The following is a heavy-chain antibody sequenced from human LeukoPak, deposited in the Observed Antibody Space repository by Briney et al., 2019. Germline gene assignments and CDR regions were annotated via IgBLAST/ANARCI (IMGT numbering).Heavy chain of an antibody. D-gene: IGHD6-6*01. Sequence: SETLSLTCTVSGGSISSYYWSWIRQPPGKGLEWIGYIYTSGSTNYNPSLKSRVTISVDTSKNQFSLKLSSVTAADTAVYYCARHTPRRPYYFDYWGQGTLVTVSS. CDR3: ARHTPRRPYYFDY. CDR2: IYTSGST. V-gene: IGHV4-4*09. J-gene: IGHJ4*02. CDR1: GGSISSYY.